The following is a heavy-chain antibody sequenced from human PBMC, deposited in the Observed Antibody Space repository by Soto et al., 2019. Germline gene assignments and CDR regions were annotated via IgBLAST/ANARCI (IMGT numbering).Heavy chain of an antibody. V-gene: IGHV1-18*01. J-gene: IGHJ5*02. Sequence: ASVKVSCKASGYTFTSYGISWVRQAPGQGLEWMGWISAYNGNTNYAQKFQGWVTMTRDTSISTAYMELSRLRSDDTAVYYCALWLRYFQGFDPWGQGTLVTVSS. CDR3: ALWLRYFQGFDP. D-gene: IGHD3-9*01. CDR1: GYTFTSYG. CDR2: ISAYNGNT.